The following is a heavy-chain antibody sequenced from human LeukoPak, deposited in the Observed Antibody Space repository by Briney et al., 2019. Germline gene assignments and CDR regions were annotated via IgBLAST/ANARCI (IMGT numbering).Heavy chain of an antibody. J-gene: IGHJ4*02. CDR3: CRVIDKAGELNFDH. D-gene: IGHD3-10*01. CDR1: GFTFGDYA. CDR2: ISSKAYGGTT. Sequence: GGSLRLSCTASGFTFGDYAMSWFRQAPGKGLEWVGFISSKAYGGTTEYAASVKGRITISRDDSKSIAYLQMNSLKTEDTAVFYCCRVIDKAGELNFDHWGQGTLVTVSS. V-gene: IGHV3-49*03.